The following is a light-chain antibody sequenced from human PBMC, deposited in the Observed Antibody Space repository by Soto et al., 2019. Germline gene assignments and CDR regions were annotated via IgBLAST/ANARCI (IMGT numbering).Light chain of an antibody. CDR2: RSD. CDR1: SSNIGSNH. CDR3: AARDDSLGGVV. Sequence: QSVLTQPPSTSGTPGQRVTISCSGSSSNIGSNHVYWYQHFPGMAPKLLMYRSDQRPTGVPDRFSGSKSGTSASLAISGLRSDDEADYYCAARDDSLGGVVFGGGTKLTVL. J-gene: IGLJ2*01. V-gene: IGLV1-47*01.